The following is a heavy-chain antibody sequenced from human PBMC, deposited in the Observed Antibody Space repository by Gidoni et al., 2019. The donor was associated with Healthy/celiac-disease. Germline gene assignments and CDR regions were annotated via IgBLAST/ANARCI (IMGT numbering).Heavy chain of an antibody. D-gene: IGHD2-8*01. CDR2: ISWNSGSI. J-gene: IGHJ3*02. V-gene: IGHV3-9*01. CDR3: AGPYCTNGVCSDAFDI. CDR1: GFTFADYA. Sequence: EVQLVASGGGLVQPGRSLRLSCSASGFTFADYAMHWVRQAPGKGLEWVSGISWNSGSIGYADSVKGRFTISRDNAKNSLYLQMNSLRAEDTALYYCAGPYCTNGVCSDAFDIWGQGTMVTVSS.